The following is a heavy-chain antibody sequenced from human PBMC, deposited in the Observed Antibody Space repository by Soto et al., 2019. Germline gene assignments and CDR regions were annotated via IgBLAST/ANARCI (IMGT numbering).Heavy chain of an antibody. V-gene: IGHV4-31*03. D-gene: IGHD4-17*01. CDR3: AGAPDSLYGDSPGWYFDL. J-gene: IGHJ2*01. CDR2: IYYRGST. CDR1: GGSISSGGYY. Sequence: QVQLQESGPGLVKPSQTLSLTCTVSGGSISSGGYYWSWIRQHPGKGLEWIGYIYYRGSTYYNPSLKSRVTISVDTSKIPFSLKLSSVTAADTAVYYCAGAPDSLYGDSPGWYFDLWGRGTLVTVSS.